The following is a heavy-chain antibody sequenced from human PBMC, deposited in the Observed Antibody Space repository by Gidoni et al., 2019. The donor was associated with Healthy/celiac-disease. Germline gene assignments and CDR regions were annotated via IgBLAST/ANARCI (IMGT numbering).Heavy chain of an antibody. CDR1: GFTFSRYS. J-gene: IGHJ4*02. V-gene: IGHV3-21*01. CDR3: ARFLPFAARPNYYFDY. Sequence: EVQLVESGGGLVKPGGSLRLSCADSGFTFSRYSMNWVRQAPGKGLEWVSSISSSSSYIYYADSVKGRFTIARDNAKNSLYLQMNSLRAEDTAVYYCARFLPFAARPNYYFDYWGQGTLVTVSA. CDR2: ISSSSSYI. D-gene: IGHD6-6*01.